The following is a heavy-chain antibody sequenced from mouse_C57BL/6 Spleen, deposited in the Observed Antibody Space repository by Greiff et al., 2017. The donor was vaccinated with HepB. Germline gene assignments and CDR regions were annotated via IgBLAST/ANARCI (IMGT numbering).Heavy chain of an antibody. CDR3: ARDGYSNRGYYAMDY. CDR2: ISYDGSN. V-gene: IGHV3-6*01. Sequence: EVQRVESGPGLVKPSQSLSLTCSVTGYSITSGYYWNWIRQFPGNKLEWMGYISYDGSNNYNPSLKNRISITRDTSKNQFFLKLNSVTTEDTATYYCARDGYSNRGYYAMDYWGQGTSVTVSS. J-gene: IGHJ4*01. CDR1: GYSITSGYY. D-gene: IGHD2-5*01.